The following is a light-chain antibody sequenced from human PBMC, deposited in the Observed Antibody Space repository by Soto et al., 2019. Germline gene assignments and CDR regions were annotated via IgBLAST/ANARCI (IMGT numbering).Light chain of an antibody. CDR2: KDS. V-gene: IGKV2-30*01. CDR3: QQRTNWPPWT. J-gene: IGKJ1*01. CDR1: QCFVYSDGNSS. Sequence: DVVMTQSPLSLPVTLGQPASISCRSSQCFVYSDGNSSLIWFQQSPGKSPRRLIYKDSNRATGXPXRXXGSGSGTDFTLKISRLEAEDVGIYYCQQRTNWPPWTFGQGTKLEIK.